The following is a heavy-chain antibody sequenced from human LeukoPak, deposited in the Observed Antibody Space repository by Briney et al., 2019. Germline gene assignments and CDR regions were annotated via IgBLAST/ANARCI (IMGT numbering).Heavy chain of an antibody. J-gene: IGHJ4*02. CDR3: ARSGYDFWSGYSPYYFDY. Sequence: SETLSLTCTVSGGSISSSYYYWDWIRQPPGKGLEWIGSIYYSGSTYYNPSLKSRVTISVDTSKNQFSLKLSSVTAADTAVYYCARSGYDFWSGYSPYYFDYWGQGTLVTVSS. V-gene: IGHV4-39*01. CDR2: IYYSGST. CDR1: GGSISSSYYY. D-gene: IGHD3-3*01.